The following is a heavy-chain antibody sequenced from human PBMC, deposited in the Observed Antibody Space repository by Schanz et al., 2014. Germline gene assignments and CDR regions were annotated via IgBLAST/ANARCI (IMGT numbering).Heavy chain of an antibody. Sequence: QAQVVESGGGVVQPGRSLRLSCAASGFTFNFYGIHWVRQAPGKGLEWVTVISYDGSNKYYADSVKGRFTISRDNSKNTVFLQMNSLRAEDTGVYYCAGAAYCRGAGCALYCALDVWGQGTTVTVSS. CDR2: ISYDGSNK. D-gene: IGHD2-15*01. CDR3: AGAAYCRGAGCALYCALDV. J-gene: IGHJ6*02. V-gene: IGHV3-30*03. CDR1: GFTFNFYG.